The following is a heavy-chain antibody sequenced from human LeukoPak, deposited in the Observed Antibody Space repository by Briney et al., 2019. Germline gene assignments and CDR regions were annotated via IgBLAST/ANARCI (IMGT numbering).Heavy chain of an antibody. CDR2: ISWNGVST. CDR1: GFTFEDYT. D-gene: IGHD5-18*01. Sequence: GGSLRLSCEASGFTFEDYTMHWVRQAPGKGLEWVSLISWNGVSTYYADSVKGRFTISRDNSKNSLYLQMNSLRAEDTAVYYCVRQLVSWGQGTLVTVSS. J-gene: IGHJ5*02. V-gene: IGHV3-43*01. CDR3: VRQLVS.